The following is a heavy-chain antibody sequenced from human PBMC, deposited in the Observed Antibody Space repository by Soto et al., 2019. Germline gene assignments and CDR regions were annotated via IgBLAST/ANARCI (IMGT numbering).Heavy chain of an antibody. CDR3: SHRVLRTVFGLITTTAIYFDF. CDR1: GFSLTTSGVG. D-gene: IGHD3-3*01. J-gene: IGHJ4*02. CDR2: IYWDDDK. Sequence: QITLNESGPTQVKPRQTLTLTCPFSGFSLTTSGVGVGWIRQSPGKAPEWLALIYWDDDKRYSPSPKSRLTITKDTSKNQVVLTMADLDPADTATYYCSHRVLRTVFGLITTTAIYFDFWGQGTPGAVS. V-gene: IGHV2-5*02.